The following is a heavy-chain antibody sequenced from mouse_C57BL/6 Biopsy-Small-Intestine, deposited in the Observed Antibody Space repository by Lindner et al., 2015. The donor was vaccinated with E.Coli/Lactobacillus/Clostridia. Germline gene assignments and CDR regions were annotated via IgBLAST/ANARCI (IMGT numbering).Heavy chain of an antibody. CDR2: INPSGDYT. Sequence: VQLQESGAELARPGASVKMSCKASGYTFTSYTMHWVKQRPGQGLEWIGYINPSGDYTNYNQKFQDRATLTADKSSSTAYMQLSSLTSEDSAVYYCARCGNYVHCAMDYWGQGTSVTVSS. CDR1: GYTFTSYT. J-gene: IGHJ4*01. CDR3: ARCGNYVHCAMDY. D-gene: IGHD2-1*01. V-gene: IGHV1-4*01.